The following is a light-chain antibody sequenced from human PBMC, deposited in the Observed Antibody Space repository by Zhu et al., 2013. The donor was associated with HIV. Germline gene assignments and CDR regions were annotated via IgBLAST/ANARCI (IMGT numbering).Light chain of an antibody. CDR2: DAS. J-gene: IGKJ1*01. V-gene: IGKV3-15*01. Sequence: EIVMTQSPATLSVAPGERATLSCRASQSVNTNLAWYQQKPGQAPRLLIYDASTRATGIPARFGGSGSGTEFTLTISSLQPEDFGIYYCQQYSDFRTFGQGTKVDIK. CDR3: QQYSDFRT. CDR1: QSVNTN.